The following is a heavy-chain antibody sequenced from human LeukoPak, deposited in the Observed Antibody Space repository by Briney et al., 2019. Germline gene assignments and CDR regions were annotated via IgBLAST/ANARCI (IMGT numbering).Heavy chain of an antibody. D-gene: IGHD5-12*01. CDR2: IKEDGTAK. CDR3: TRDSGYNAFDI. Sequence: GGSLRLSCAASGFTFSSSWMAWVRQAPGKGLEWVGNIKEDGTAKNYVVSVRGRFTISRDNAKNSLYLQLNSLRGEDTAVYYCTRDSGYNAFDIWGQGTMVTVSS. J-gene: IGHJ3*02. V-gene: IGHV3-7*01. CDR1: GFTFSSSW.